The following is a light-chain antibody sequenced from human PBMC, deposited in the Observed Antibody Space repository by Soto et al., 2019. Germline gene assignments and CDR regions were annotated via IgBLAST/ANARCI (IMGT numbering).Light chain of an antibody. V-gene: IGKV1-33*01. CDR3: QQYDNLPWT. CDR1: QDIINY. Sequence: DIQMTQSPSSLSASVGDRFTITCQASQDIINYLNWYQQKPGKAPKLLIYDASNLETGVPSRFSGSGSGTDFTFTISSLQPEDIATYYCQQYDNLPWTFGQGTKVDIK. CDR2: DAS. J-gene: IGKJ1*01.